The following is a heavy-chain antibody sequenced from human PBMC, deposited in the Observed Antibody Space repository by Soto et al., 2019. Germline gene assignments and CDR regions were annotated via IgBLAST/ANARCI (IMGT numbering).Heavy chain of an antibody. V-gene: IGHV1-69*01. J-gene: IGHJ6*02. CDR2: IIPVLGTP. CDR1: GGTFTSTA. CDR3: ASSAGLDHLLNYYGLNV. Sequence: QVLLVQSSAEVKKPGSSVKVSCKASGGTFTSTAFSWVRQAPGQGLEWMGGIIPVLGTPNYAQKFQARITVTPDASTTTVHMELSSLRSDDTAVYYCASSAGLDHLLNYYGLNVWGQGTTVTVSS. D-gene: IGHD6-13*01.